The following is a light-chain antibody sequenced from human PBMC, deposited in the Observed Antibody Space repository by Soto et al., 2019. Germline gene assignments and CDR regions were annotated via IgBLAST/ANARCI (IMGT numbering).Light chain of an antibody. Sequence: ENVLTQSPGTLSLSPGERATLSCRASESVSSIYVAWYQQKPGQAPTLLIYGASTRATGIPDRFSGSGSGTDFTLTISRLEPEDFAVYYCQQYGNSPWTFGQGTKVDIK. V-gene: IGKV3-20*01. CDR3: QQYGNSPWT. J-gene: IGKJ1*01. CDR1: ESVSSIY. CDR2: GAS.